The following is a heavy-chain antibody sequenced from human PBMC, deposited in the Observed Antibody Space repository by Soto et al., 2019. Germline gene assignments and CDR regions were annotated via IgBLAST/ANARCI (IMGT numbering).Heavy chain of an antibody. Sequence: QVQLQESGPGLVKPSQTLSLTCTVSGGSISSGGYYWSWIRQHPGKGLEWIGYIYYSGSTYYNPSLHSRVSSSVDTSKNHSALKLSSRTAAETAVYYCARGRGIVATINRSLLCDYWGQGTLVTVSS. V-gene: IGHV4-31*03. CDR2: IYYSGST. J-gene: IGHJ4*02. CDR1: GGSISSGGYY. D-gene: IGHD5-12*01. CDR3: ARGRGIVATINRSLLCDY.